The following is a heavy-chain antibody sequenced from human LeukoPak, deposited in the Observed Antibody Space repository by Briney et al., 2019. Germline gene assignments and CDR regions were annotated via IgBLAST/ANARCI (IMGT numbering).Heavy chain of an antibody. J-gene: IGHJ6*02. Sequence: GGSLRLSCAASGFTFSSYWMSWVRQAPGKGLEWVANIKQDGSDKYYVGSVKGRFTISRDNAKKSLCLQMNSLRAEDTAVYYCARDNRDIAVVPAAMGDYYYYGMDVWGQGTTVTVSS. CDR1: GFTFSSYW. V-gene: IGHV3-7*05. CDR3: ARDNRDIAVVPAAMGDYYYYGMDV. D-gene: IGHD2-2*01. CDR2: IKQDGSDK.